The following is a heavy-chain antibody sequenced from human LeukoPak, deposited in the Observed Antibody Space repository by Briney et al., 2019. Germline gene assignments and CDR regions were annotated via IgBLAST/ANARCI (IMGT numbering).Heavy chain of an antibody. D-gene: IGHD3-3*01. J-gene: IGHJ4*02. V-gene: IGHV1-69*13. Sequence: SVKVSCKASGGTFSSYAISWVRQAPGQGLEWMGGIIPIFGTANYAQKFQGRVTITADESTSTAYMELGSLRSEDTAVYYCASGNDFWSGYSDHFDYWGQGTLVTVSS. CDR2: IIPIFGTA. CDR1: GGTFSSYA. CDR3: ASGNDFWSGYSDHFDY.